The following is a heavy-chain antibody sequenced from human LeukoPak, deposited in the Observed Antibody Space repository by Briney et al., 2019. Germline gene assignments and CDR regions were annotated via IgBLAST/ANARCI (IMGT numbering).Heavy chain of an antibody. D-gene: IGHD3-10*01. J-gene: IGHJ5*02. CDR3: AKFKVRANWFDP. Sequence: PGGSLRLSCAASGFTFDDYGMSWVRQAPGKGLEWVSGINWNGGSTGYADSVKGRFTISRDNAKNSLYLQMNSLRAEDTAVYYCAKFKVRANWFDPWGQGTLVTVSS. CDR1: GFTFDDYG. CDR2: INWNGGST. V-gene: IGHV3-20*04.